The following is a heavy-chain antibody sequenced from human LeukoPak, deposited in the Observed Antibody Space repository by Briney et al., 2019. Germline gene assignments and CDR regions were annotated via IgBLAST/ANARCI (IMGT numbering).Heavy chain of an antibody. V-gene: IGHV3-23*01. J-gene: IGHJ6*02. CDR3: AKAKQQLLYYYYGMDV. Sequence: GGSLRLSCAASGFTFSSYAMSWVRQAPGKGLEWVSAISGSGGSTYYADSVKGRFTISRDNSKNTLYLQMNSLRAEDTAVYYCAKAKQQLLYYYYGMDVWGQGTTVTVSS. CDR1: GFTFSSYA. D-gene: IGHD6-13*01. CDR2: ISGSGGST.